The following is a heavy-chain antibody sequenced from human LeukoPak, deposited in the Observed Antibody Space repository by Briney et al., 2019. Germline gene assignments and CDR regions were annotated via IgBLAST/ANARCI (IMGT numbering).Heavy chain of an antibody. D-gene: IGHD3-10*01. CDR3: ARRTVRGVIWY. Sequence: SETLSLTCAVYGGSFSGYYWSWVRQPPGKGLEWIGEINHSGSTNYNPSLKSRVTISVDTSKNQFSLKLSSVTAADTAVYYCARRTVRGVIWYWGQGTLVTVSS. J-gene: IGHJ4*02. CDR1: GGSFSGYY. CDR2: INHSGST. V-gene: IGHV4-34*01.